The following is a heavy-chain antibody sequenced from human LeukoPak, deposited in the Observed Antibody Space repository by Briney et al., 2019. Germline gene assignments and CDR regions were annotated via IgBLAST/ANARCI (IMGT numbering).Heavy chain of an antibody. Sequence: PSDTLSLTCAVYGGSFSGYYWSWIRQPPGKGLEWIGEINHSGSTNYNPSLKSRVTISVDTSKNQFSLKLSSVTAADTAVYYCAREQWFGEFKFDYWGQGTLVTVSS. CDR3: AREQWFGEFKFDY. D-gene: IGHD3-10*01. J-gene: IGHJ4*02. CDR1: GGSFSGYY. CDR2: INHSGST. V-gene: IGHV4-34*01.